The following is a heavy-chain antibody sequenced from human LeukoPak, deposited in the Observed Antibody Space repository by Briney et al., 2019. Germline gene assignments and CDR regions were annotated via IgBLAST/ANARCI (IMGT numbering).Heavy chain of an antibody. CDR3: ARATSYSSGWGPVARHDY. D-gene: IGHD6-19*01. V-gene: IGHV4-38-2*02. Sequence: SETLSLTCTVSGYSISSGYYWGWIRQPPGKGLEWIGSIYHSGSTYYNPSLKSRVTISVDTSKNQFSLKLSSVTAADTAVYYCARATSYSSGWGPVARHDYWGQGTLVTVSS. J-gene: IGHJ4*02. CDR1: GYSISSGYY. CDR2: IYHSGST.